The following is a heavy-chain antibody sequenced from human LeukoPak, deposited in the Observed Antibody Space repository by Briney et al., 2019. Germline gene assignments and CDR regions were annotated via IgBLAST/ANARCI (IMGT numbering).Heavy chain of an antibody. CDR3: ARDLTSGDY. D-gene: IGHD3-16*01. CDR2: IDPNSGAT. J-gene: IGHJ4*02. Sequence: ASVKVSCKASGYTFSGYYMHWVRQAPGQGLEWMGWIDPNSGATNYAQKFQGRVTMTKDTSIGTTYMEMRSLRSDDTAVYYCARDLTSGDYWGQGTLVTVSS. CDR1: GYTFSGYY. V-gene: IGHV1-2*02.